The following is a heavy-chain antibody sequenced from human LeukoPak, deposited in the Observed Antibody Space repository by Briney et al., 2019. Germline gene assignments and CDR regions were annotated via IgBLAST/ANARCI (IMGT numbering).Heavy chain of an antibody. V-gene: IGHV3-53*01. J-gene: IGHJ4*02. CDR3: ARVIPRGGVDY. D-gene: IGHD3-10*01. CDR1: GFTCSSYA. Sequence: AGALRLSCAASGFTCSSYAMSWIRQAPGKVLKWVSVIYSGGSTYYADSVKSRFTISRDSYKNTLYLQMNSVRAKITHMYYCARVIPRGGVDYRGQGALVTVS. CDR2: IYSGGST.